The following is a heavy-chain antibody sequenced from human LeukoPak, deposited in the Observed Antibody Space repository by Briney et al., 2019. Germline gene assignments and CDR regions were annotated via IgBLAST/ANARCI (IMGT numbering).Heavy chain of an antibody. CDR2: INGYGSST. CDR3: ARDAPGNTALDY. Sequence: GGSLRLSCAASGFTFDDYAMHWVRQAPGKGLEWVSLINGYGSSTDFADSVKGRFTISRDNAKNTLYLQMNSLRAEDTAVYYCARDAPGNTALDYWGQGTLVTVSS. CDR1: GFTFDDYA. V-gene: IGHV3-20*04. D-gene: IGHD5-18*01. J-gene: IGHJ4*02.